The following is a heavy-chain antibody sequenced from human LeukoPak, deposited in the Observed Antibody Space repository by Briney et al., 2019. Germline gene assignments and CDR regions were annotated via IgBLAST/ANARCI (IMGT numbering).Heavy chain of an antibody. CDR1: GFTFNYAW. CDR2: TVSEIDGGTT. J-gene: IGHJ6*02. Sequence: GGSLRLSCAASGFTFNYAWMSWVRQVPGKGLEWVGQTVSEIDGGTTDYATPVKGRFTISRDDSKSTLYLQMNSLKIEDTAVYHCTTDEDWNYARKDVWGQGATVIVSS. D-gene: IGHD1-7*01. V-gene: IGHV3-15*04. CDR3: TTDEDWNYARKDV.